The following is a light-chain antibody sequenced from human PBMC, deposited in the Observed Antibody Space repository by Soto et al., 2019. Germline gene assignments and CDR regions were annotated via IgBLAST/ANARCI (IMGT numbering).Light chain of an antibody. Sequence: QLVLTQPPSVSGAPGQTVTISCTGSSSNIGAGYDVHWYQQLPGTAPKLLIYGNSNRPSGVPDRFSGSKSGTSASLAITGLQAEDEADYYCQSYDSSLSAVFGGGTKLTVL. V-gene: IGLV1-40*01. CDR2: GNS. CDR3: QSYDSSLSAV. J-gene: IGLJ2*01. CDR1: SSNIGAGYD.